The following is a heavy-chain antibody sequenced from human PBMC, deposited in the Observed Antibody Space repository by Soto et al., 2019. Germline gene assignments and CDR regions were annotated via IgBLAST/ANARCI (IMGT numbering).Heavy chain of an antibody. Sequence: SGPTLVNPPQTLTLTCTFSGFSLSTSGVGVGWIRQPPGKALEWLALIYWDDDKRYSPSLKSRLTITKDTSKNQVVLTMTNMDPVDTATYYCAHSFTMIVPGPGWFDPWGQGTLVTVSS. V-gene: IGHV2-5*02. D-gene: IGHD3-22*01. CDR1: GFSLSTSGVG. CDR2: IYWDDDK. CDR3: AHSFTMIVPGPGWFDP. J-gene: IGHJ5*02.